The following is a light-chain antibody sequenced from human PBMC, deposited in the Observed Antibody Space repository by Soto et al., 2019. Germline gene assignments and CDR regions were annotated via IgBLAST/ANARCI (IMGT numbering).Light chain of an antibody. CDR3: QQRSNWPLLT. Sequence: EIMMTQSPGTLSVSPGEGATLSCTASQSVRSLLAWYQQKPGQAPRLLIYDASNRATGIPARFSGSGSGTDFTLTISSLEPEDFAVYYCQQRSNWPLLTFGGGTKLEIK. CDR2: DAS. V-gene: IGKV3-11*01. CDR1: QSVRSL. J-gene: IGKJ4*01.